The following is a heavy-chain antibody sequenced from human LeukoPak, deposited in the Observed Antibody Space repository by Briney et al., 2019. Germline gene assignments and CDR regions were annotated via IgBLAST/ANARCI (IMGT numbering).Heavy chain of an antibody. CDR1: GGSFSGYY. CDR3: ARGRGGYSYGQVDY. V-gene: IGHV4-34*01. J-gene: IGHJ4*02. CDR2: INHSGST. D-gene: IGHD5-18*01. Sequence: SETLSLTCAVYGGSFSGYYWSWIRQPPGKGLEWIGEINHSGSTNYNPSHKSRVTISVDTSKNQFSLKLSSVTAADTAVYYCARGRGGYSYGQVDYWGQGTLVTVSS.